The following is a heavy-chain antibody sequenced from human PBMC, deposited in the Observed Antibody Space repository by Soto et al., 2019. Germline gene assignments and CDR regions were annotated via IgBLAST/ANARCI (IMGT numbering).Heavy chain of an antibody. D-gene: IGHD1-26*01. V-gene: IGHV3-21*01. Sequence: EVQLVESGGGLVKPGESLRLSCAGSGFTLSSYSFNWVRQAPGKGLEWVASVSNGGSYTYYADSVKGRFTIFRDNADNSAFLQMNSLRGEDTAVYYCSRDWDHMDVWGKGTTVTVS. CDR3: SRDWDHMDV. CDR1: GFTLSSYS. CDR2: VSNGGSYT. J-gene: IGHJ6*03.